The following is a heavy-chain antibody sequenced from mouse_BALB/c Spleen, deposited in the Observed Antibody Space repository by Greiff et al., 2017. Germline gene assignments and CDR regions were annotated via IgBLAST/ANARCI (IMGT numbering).Heavy chain of an antibody. J-gene: IGHJ2*01. D-gene: IGHD1-1*01. Sequence: VQLVESGAELVRPGTSVKVSCKASGYAFTNYLIEWVKQRPGQGLEWIGVINPGSGGTNYNEKFKGKATLTADKSSSTAYMQLSSLTSDDSAVYFCARSDYGLDYWGQGTTLTVSS. V-gene: IGHV1-54*01. CDR1: GYAFTNYL. CDR2: INPGSGGT. CDR3: ARSDYGLDY.